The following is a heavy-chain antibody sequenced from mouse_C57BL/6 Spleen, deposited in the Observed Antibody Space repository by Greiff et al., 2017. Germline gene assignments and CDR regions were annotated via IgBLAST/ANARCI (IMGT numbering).Heavy chain of an antibody. D-gene: IGHD2-1*01. V-gene: IGHV3-6*01. CDR2: ISYDGSN. Sequence: EVKLVESGPGLVKPSQSLSLTCSVTGYSITSGYYWNWIRQFPGNKLEWMGYISYDGSNNYNPSLKNRISITRDTSKNQFFLKLNSVTTEDTATYYCARGYGNLDYWGQGTTLTVSS. J-gene: IGHJ2*01. CDR1: GYSITSGYY. CDR3: ARGYGNLDY.